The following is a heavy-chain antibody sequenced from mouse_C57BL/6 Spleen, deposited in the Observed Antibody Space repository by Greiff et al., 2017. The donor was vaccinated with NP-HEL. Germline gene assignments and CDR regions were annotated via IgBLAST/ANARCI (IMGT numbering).Heavy chain of an antibody. J-gene: IGHJ2*01. CDR3: ARSGGKDFDY. V-gene: IGHV1-80*01. D-gene: IGHD2-1*01. CDR1: GYAFSSYW. Sequence: VQVVESGAELVKPGASVKISCKASGYAFSSYWMNWVKQRPGKGLEWIGQIYPGDGDTNYNGKFKGKATLTADRSSSTAYMQLSSLTSEDSAVYFCARSGGKDFDYWGQGTTLTVSS. CDR2: IYPGDGDT.